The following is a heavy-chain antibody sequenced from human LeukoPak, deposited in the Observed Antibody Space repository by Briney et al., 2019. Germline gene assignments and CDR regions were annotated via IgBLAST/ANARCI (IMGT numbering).Heavy chain of an antibody. D-gene: IGHD3-22*01. V-gene: IGHV3-23*01. Sequence: GGSLRLSCAASGFTFSSYAMSWVRQAPGKGLEWVLAISGSGGSTYYADSVKGRFTISRDNSKNTLYLQMNSLRAEDTAVYYCAKVLPLDYYDSSGYYADWGQGTLVTVSS. CDR1: GFTFSSYA. J-gene: IGHJ4*02. CDR3: AKVLPLDYYDSSGYYAD. CDR2: ISGSGGST.